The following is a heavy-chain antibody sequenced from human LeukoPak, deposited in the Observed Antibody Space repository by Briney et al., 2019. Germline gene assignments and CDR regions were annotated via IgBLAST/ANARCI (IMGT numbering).Heavy chain of an antibody. J-gene: IGHJ4*02. CDR3: ARGAGGYSGYDQYFDY. V-gene: IGHV3-30*04. Sequence: AGGSLRLSCAASGFTFSSYAMHWVRQAPGKGLEWVAVISYDGSNKYYVDSVKGRFTISRDNSKNTLYLQMNSLRAEDTAVYYCARGAGGYSGYDQYFDYWGQGTLVTVSS. CDR2: ISYDGSNK. CDR1: GFTFSSYA. D-gene: IGHD5-12*01.